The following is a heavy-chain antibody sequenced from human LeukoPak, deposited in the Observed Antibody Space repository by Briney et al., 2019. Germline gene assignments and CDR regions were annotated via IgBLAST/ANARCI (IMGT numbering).Heavy chain of an antibody. J-gene: IGHJ4*02. CDR3: ARARSGYYSDFDY. V-gene: IGHV4-61*02. D-gene: IGHD3-22*01. CDR1: GGSISSGSYY. Sequence: PSQTLSLTCTVSGGSISSGSYYWSWIRQPAGKGLEWIGRIYTSGSTNYNPSLKSRVTISVDTSKNQFSLKLSSVTAADTAVYYCARARSGYYSDFDYWGQGTLVTVSS. CDR2: IYTSGST.